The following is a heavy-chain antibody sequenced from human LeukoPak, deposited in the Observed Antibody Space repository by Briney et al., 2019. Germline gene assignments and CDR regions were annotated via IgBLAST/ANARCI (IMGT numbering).Heavy chain of an antibody. V-gene: IGHV4-61*02. J-gene: IGHJ4*02. D-gene: IGHD3-22*01. CDR3: ARVTTGGYYNY. CDR1: GGSISSGSYY. CDR2: IYTSGST. Sequence: NPSETLSLTCTVSGGSISSGSYYWSWIRQPAGKGLEWIGRIYTSGSTNYNPSLKSRVTVSLDTSENHFSLKLSSVTAADTAVYYCARVTTGGYYNYWGQGTLVTVSS.